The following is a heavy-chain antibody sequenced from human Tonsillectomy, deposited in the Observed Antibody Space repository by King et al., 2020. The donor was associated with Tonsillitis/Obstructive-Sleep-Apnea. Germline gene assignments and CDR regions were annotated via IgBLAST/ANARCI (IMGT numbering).Heavy chain of an antibody. V-gene: IGHV1-46*01. D-gene: IGHD1-14*01. Sequence: QLVQSGAEVKTPGASVRVSCKASGYTFTWYYIHWVRQARGQGLELMGIINRSRGVTRYAQKFQGRVTMTTDTSATTVYLELSSLRSEDTAVYYCARDDVVGRYIDAWGQGTLVTVSS. CDR2: INRSRGVT. J-gene: IGHJ5*02. CDR1: GYTFTWYY. CDR3: ARDDVVGRYIDA.